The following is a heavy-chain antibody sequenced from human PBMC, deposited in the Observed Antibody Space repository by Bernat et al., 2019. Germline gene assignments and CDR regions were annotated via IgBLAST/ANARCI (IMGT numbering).Heavy chain of an antibody. J-gene: IGHJ3*02. D-gene: IGHD4-17*01. CDR1: GYTLTELS. CDR2: FDPEDGET. CDR3: ATMYTVTQGGDAFDI. V-gene: IGHV1-24*01. Sequence: QVQLVQSGAEVKKPGASVKVSCKVSGYTLTELSMHWVRQAPGKGLEWMGGFDPEDGETIYAQKFQGRVTMTEGTSTDTAYMELSSLRSEDTAVYYCATMYTVTQGGDAFDIWGQGTMVTVSS.